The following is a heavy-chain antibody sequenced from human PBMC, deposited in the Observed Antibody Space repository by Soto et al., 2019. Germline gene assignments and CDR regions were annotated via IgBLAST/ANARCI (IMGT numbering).Heavy chain of an antibody. Sequence: ASVKVSCKASGYTFTSYGSSWVRQAPGQGLEWMGWISAYNGNTNYAQKLQGRVTMTTDTSTSTAYMELRSLRSDDTAVYYCARTRDSSSADYFDYCGQGTLVTVSS. CDR2: ISAYNGNT. V-gene: IGHV1-18*01. D-gene: IGHD6-6*01. CDR3: ARTRDSSSADYFDY. CDR1: GYTFTSYG. J-gene: IGHJ4*02.